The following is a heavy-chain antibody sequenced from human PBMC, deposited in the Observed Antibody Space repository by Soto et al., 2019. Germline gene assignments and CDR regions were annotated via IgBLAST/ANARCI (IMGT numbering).Heavy chain of an antibody. Sequence: VQLLESGGGVVEPGRSLRLSCAASGFTFSNYGMHWVRQAPGKGLEWVAVTSYGGSNKYYADSVKGRFTISRDNSKNTLYLQMNSLRAEDTAVFYCAKDREAYCGGDCSNYNYYGMDVWGQGTTVTVSS. CDR3: AKDREAYCGGDCSNYNYYGMDV. J-gene: IGHJ6*02. V-gene: IGHV3-30*18. CDR1: GFTFSNYG. D-gene: IGHD2-21*02. CDR2: TSYGGSNK.